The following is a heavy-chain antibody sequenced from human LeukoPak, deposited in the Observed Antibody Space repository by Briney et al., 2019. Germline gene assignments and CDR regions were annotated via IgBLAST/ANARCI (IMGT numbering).Heavy chain of an antibody. D-gene: IGHD2-21*02. V-gene: IGHV3-23*01. CDR3: AKTSGWSYCGGDCYFAY. J-gene: IGHJ4*02. CDR1: GFTFSSYA. Sequence: GGSLRLSCAASGFTFSSYAMSWVRQAPGKGLEWVSAISGSGGSTYYADSVKGRFTISRDNSKNTLYLQMNSLRAEDTAVYYCAKTSGWSYCGGDCYFAYWGQETLVTVSS. CDR2: ISGSGGST.